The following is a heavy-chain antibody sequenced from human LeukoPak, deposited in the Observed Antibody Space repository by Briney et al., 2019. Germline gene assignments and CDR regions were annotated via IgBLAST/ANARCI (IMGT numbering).Heavy chain of an antibody. V-gene: IGHV3-48*03. CDR1: GFTFSGNE. CDR3: AREQTFGEFDS. J-gene: IGHJ4*02. Sequence: GGSLRLSCEVSGFTFSGNEMNWVRQAPGKGLEWLSYISGGGETIYYTDSVRGRFTVSRDNAKNSLFLQMNSLRAEDSAVYYCAREQTFGEFDSWGQGTLVTVSS. D-gene: IGHD3-10*01. CDR2: ISGGGETI.